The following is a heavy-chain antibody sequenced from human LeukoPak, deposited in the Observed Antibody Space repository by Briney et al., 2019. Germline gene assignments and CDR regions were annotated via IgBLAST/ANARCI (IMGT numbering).Heavy chain of an antibody. V-gene: IGHV3-33*06. CDR1: GFTFSSYG. Sequence: PGRSLRLSCAASGFTFSSYGMHWVRQAPGKGLERVAVIWYDGSNKYYADSVKGRFTISRDNSKNTLYLQMNSLRAEDTAVYYCAKAAPSIAARLSYFDYWGEGTLVTVSS. J-gene: IGHJ4*02. CDR2: IWYDGSNK. CDR3: AKAAPSIAARLSYFDY. D-gene: IGHD6-6*01.